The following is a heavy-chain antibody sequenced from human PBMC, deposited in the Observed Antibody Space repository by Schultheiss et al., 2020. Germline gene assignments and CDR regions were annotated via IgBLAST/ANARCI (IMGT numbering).Heavy chain of an antibody. J-gene: IGHJ6*02. Sequence: ASVKVSCKASGYTFTSYAMNWVRQAPGQGLEWMGWINTNTGNPTYAQGFTGRFVFSLDTSVSTAYLQISSLKAEDTAVYYCARDPKPRLEWLHYYYGMDVWGQGTTVTVSS. CDR2: INTNTGNP. CDR3: ARDPKPRLEWLHYYYGMDV. CDR1: GYTFTSYA. D-gene: IGHD3-3*01. V-gene: IGHV7-4-1*02.